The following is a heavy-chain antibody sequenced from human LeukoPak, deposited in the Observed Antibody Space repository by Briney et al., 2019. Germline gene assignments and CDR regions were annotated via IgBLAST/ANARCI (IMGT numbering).Heavy chain of an antibody. D-gene: IGHD1-1*01. J-gene: IGHJ4*02. CDR3: ARDNPATGDDFDY. CDR2: ISYDGSNK. CDR1: GFTFSSYA. V-gene: IGHV3-30-3*01. Sequence: GGSLRLSCAASGFTFSSYAMHWVRQAPAKGLEWVAVISYDGSNKYYADSVKGRFTISRDNSKNTLYLQMNSLRAEDTAVYYCARDNPATGDDFDYWGQGTLVTVSS.